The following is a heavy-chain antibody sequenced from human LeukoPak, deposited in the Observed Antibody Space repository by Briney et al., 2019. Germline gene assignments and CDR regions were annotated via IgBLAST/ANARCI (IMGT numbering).Heavy chain of an antibody. V-gene: IGHV1-69*06. CDR1: GGTFSSYA. D-gene: IGHD3-16*02. CDR3: ARDLDYVWGSYRHRGAFDI. J-gene: IGHJ3*02. Sequence: ASVKVSCKASGGTFSSYAISWVRQAPGQGLEWMGGIIPIFGTANYAQKFQGRVTITADTSTSTVYMELSSLRSEDTAVYYCARDLDYVWGSYRHRGAFDIWGQGTMVTVSS. CDR2: IIPIFGTA.